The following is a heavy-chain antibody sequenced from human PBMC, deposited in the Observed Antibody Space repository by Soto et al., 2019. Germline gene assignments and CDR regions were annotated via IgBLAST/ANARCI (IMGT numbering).Heavy chain of an antibody. V-gene: IGHV4-34*01. Sequence: TSETLSLSCAVDGGSFSGYYWSWIRQPPGKGLEWIGEINHSGSTNYNPSLKSRVTISVDTSKNQFSLKLSSVTAADTAVYYCALGHSSGWYSGVFDYWGQGTLV. D-gene: IGHD6-19*01. CDR2: INHSGST. CDR1: GGSFSGYY. CDR3: ALGHSSGWYSGVFDY. J-gene: IGHJ4*02.